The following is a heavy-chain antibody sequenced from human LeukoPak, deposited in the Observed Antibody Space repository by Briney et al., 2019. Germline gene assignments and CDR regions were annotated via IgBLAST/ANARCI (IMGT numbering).Heavy chain of an antibody. CDR1: GGSISSSSYY. D-gene: IGHD3-3*01. CDR3: ARGEWFRFDY. Sequence: SETLSLTCTASGGSISSSSYYWGWIRQPPGKGLEWIGSIYYSGSTYYNPSLKSRVTISVDTSKNQFSLKLSSVTAADTAVYYCARGEWFRFDYWGQGTLVTASS. CDR2: IYYSGST. J-gene: IGHJ4*02. V-gene: IGHV4-39*07.